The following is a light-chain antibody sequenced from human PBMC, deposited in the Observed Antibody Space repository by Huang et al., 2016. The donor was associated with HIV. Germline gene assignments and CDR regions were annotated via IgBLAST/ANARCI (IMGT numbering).Light chain of an antibody. J-gene: IGKJ4*01. CDR3: QQYYSTPLA. CDR2: WAS. Sequence: DIVMTQSPDSLAVSLGVRATINCKFSQSVLYSSNNKHFLAWYQQKPGHPTKLLIYWASTRESGVPDRFSGSGSETDFTLTITSLQAEDVAVYYCQQYYSTPLAFGGGTKVEIK. V-gene: IGKV4-1*01. CDR1: QSVLYSSNNKHF.